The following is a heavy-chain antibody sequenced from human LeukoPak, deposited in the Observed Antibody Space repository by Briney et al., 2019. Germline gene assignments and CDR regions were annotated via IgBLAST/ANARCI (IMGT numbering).Heavy chain of an antibody. CDR2: INPNTGDT. CDR3: ARVASGTSGWYLYFFDY. D-gene: IGHD6-19*01. Sequence: ASVQVSCKASGYTFTDYFMHWVRQAPGQGLEWMGWINPNTGDTNLAQKFQGRVTLTRDTSINTAYMYLSGLRSDDTSVYYCARVASGTSGWYLYFFDYWGQGTLVTVSS. V-gene: IGHV1-2*02. CDR1: GYTFTDYF. J-gene: IGHJ4*02.